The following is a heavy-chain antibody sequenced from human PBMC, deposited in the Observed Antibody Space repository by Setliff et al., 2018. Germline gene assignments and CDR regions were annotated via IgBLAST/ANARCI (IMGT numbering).Heavy chain of an antibody. J-gene: IGHJ3*02. CDR1: GGSFSGYY. V-gene: IGHV4-34*01. Sequence: SETLSLTCAVYGGSFSGYYWSWIRQPPGKGLEWIGSIYYSGSTYYNPSLKSRVTISVDTSKNQFSLKLSSVTAADTAVYYCARDPLGEIAVAGHDAFDIWGQGTMVTVSS. CDR3: ARDPLGEIAVAGHDAFDI. CDR2: IYYSGST. D-gene: IGHD6-19*01.